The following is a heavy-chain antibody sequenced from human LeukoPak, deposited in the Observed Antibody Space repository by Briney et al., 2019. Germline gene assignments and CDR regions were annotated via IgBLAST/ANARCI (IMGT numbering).Heavy chain of an antibody. J-gene: IGHJ6*02. CDR1: GFTFSSYA. V-gene: IGHV3-30-3*01. Sequence: PGGSLRLSCAASGFTFSSYAMHWVRQAPGKGLEWVAVISYDGSNKYYADSVKGRFTISRDNSKNTLYLQMNSLRAEDTAVYYCARDTQNYDILTPYGMDVWGQGTTVTVSS. D-gene: IGHD3-9*01. CDR2: ISYDGSNK. CDR3: ARDTQNYDILTPYGMDV.